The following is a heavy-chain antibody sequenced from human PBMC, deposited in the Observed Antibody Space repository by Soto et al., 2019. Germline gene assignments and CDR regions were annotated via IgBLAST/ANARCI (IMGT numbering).Heavy chain of an antibody. CDR2: IFPRTDTP. CDR1: GGTFRNYP. J-gene: IGHJ4*02. Sequence: QVQLVQSGAEVKKPGSSVKVSCKASGGTFRNYPINWVRQAPGQGLEWMGSIFPRTDTPDHAQNFQARLTISADKATSTAYMELSSLTSDDTAMYFCARGPLVVFNYFESWGQGTLVTVSS. V-gene: IGHV1-69*08. CDR3: ARGPLVVFNYFES.